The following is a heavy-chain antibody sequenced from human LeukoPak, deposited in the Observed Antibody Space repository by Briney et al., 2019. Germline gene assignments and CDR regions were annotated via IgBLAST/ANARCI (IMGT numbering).Heavy chain of an antibody. CDR2: IYFSGST. CDR1: GGSIRSYY. V-gene: IGHV4-59*01. D-gene: IGHD3-3*01. J-gene: IGHJ4*02. Sequence: SETLSLTCTVSGGSIRSYYWSWIRQPPGKGLEWIGYIYFSGSTSYNPSLKSRVTISVDSSKNQFSLKLSSVAAADTAVYYCARSYDTNFDYWGQGTLVTVSS. CDR3: ARSYDTNFDY.